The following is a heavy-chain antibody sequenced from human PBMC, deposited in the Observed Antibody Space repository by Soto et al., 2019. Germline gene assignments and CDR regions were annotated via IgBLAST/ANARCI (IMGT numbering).Heavy chain of an antibody. V-gene: IGHV3-23*01. J-gene: IGHJ4*02. CDR2: ISGSGGST. D-gene: IGHD3-22*01. CDR1: GFTFSSYA. CDR3: AKDRGSSGYYSLFDY. Sequence: GGSLRLSCAASGFTFSSYAMSWVRQAPGKGLEWVSAISGSGGSTYYADSVKGRFTISRDNSKNTLYLQMNSLRAEDTAVYYCAKDRGSSGYYSLFDYWGQGTLVTVSS.